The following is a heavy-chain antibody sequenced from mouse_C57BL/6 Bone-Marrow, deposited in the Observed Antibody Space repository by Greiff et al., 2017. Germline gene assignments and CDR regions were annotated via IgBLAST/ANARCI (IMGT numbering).Heavy chain of an antibody. J-gene: IGHJ2*01. CDR2: ISYDGSN. D-gene: IGHD4-1*01. CDR1: GYPITSGYY. Sequence: EVQLVESGPGLVKPSQSLSLTCSVTGYPITSGYYWNWIRQFPGNKLEWMGYISYDGSNNYNPSLKNRISITRDTSKNQFFLKLNSMTTEDTATYYCARDNWDYFDYWGQGTTLTVSS. V-gene: IGHV3-6*01. CDR3: ARDNWDYFDY.